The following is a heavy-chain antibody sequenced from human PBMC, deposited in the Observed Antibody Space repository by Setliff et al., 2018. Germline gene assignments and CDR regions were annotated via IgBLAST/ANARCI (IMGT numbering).Heavy chain of an antibody. D-gene: IGHD3-3*01. V-gene: IGHV4-4*07. Sequence: SETLSLTCTVSGGSITSFYWSWIRQPAGKGLEWIGRVYASGVTKYNPSLKSRVTMSVDTSESQFSLKLNSVTAADTAVYYCARVFTILGVSQTYLDYWGQGTQVTVSS. CDR2: VYASGVT. J-gene: IGHJ4*02. CDR3: ARVFTILGVSQTYLDY. CDR1: GGSITSFY.